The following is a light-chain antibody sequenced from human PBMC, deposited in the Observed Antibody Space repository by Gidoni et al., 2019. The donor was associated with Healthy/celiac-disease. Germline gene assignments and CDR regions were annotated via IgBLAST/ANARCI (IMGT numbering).Light chain of an antibody. V-gene: IGKV3-15*01. J-gene: IGKJ2*01. CDR1: QSVSSN. CDR3: QQYNNWLPYT. Sequence: EIVMTQSPATLSVSPGERATLSCRASQSVSSNLAWYQQKPGQAPRLLIYGASNRATGIPARFSGSGSGKEFTLTISSLQSEDFAVYYCQQYNNWLPYTFGQGTKLEIK. CDR2: GAS.